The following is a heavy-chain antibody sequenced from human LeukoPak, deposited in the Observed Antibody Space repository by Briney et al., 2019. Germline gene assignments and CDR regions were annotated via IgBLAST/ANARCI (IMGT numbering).Heavy chain of an antibody. D-gene: IGHD2-2*01. J-gene: IGHJ4*02. CDR3: AAAVVPAAMGDNFDY. V-gene: IGHV3-48*01. Sequence: PGGSLRLSCAASGFTFSSYWMSWVRQAPGKGLEWVSYISSSSSTIYYADSVKGRFTISRDNAKNSLYLQMNSLRAEDTAVYYCAAAVVPAAMGDNFDYWGQGTLVTVSS. CDR2: ISSSSSTI. CDR1: GFTFSSYW.